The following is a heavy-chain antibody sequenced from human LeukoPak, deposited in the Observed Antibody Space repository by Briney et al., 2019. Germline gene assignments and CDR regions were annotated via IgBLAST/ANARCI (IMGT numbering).Heavy chain of an antibody. Sequence: SETLSLTCTVSGGSISSSSYYWGWIRQPPGKRLEWIGSIYYSGSTYYNPSLKSRVTISVDTSKNQFSLKLSSVTAADTAVYYCARDEYYDFWSGYYGYWGQGTLVTVSS. CDR3: ARDEYYDFWSGYYGY. CDR2: IYYSGST. V-gene: IGHV4-39*02. D-gene: IGHD3-3*01. CDR1: GGSISSSSYY. J-gene: IGHJ4*02.